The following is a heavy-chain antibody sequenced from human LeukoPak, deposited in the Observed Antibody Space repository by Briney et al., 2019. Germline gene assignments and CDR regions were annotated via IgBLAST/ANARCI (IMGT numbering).Heavy chain of an antibody. Sequence: GGSLRLPCAASGFTFSSYAMSWVRQAPGKGLEWVSVISASGGSTYYADSVKGRFTISRDNSKNTLYLQMNSLRAEDTAVYYCAKGAQTVVAPSFDYWGQGTLVTVSS. CDR3: AKGAQTVVAPSFDY. D-gene: IGHD2-15*01. CDR1: GFTFSSYA. CDR2: ISASGGST. J-gene: IGHJ4*02. V-gene: IGHV3-23*01.